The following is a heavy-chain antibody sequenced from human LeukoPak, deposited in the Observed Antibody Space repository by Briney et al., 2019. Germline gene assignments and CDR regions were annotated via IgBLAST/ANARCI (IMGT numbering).Heavy chain of an antibody. CDR1: GSTFSSYA. V-gene: IGHV3-23*01. J-gene: IGHJ4*02. D-gene: IGHD2-21*01. Sequence: GGSLRLFCAASGSTFSSYATSWARHAPGKGLEWVSAISGSGGSTYYADSVKGRFTISRDNSKNTLYLQMNSLRAEDTAVYYCARAGFGPASWWCDYWGQGTLVTVSS. CDR3: ARAGFGPASWWCDY. CDR2: ISGSGGST.